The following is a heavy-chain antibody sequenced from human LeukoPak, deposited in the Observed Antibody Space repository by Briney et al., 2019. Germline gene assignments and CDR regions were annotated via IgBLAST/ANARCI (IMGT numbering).Heavy chain of an antibody. Sequence: GGSLRLSCAASGFAFSSYAMSWVRQAPRNGLQWVSTIRGSGGTTYYADSVKGRFTISRDNSKNTLYLQMNSLRAEDTAVYYCANEIRPNDYWGQGTLVTVSS. D-gene: IGHD4-17*01. J-gene: IGHJ4*02. V-gene: IGHV3-23*01. CDR1: GFAFSSYA. CDR3: ANEIRPNDY. CDR2: IRGSGGTT.